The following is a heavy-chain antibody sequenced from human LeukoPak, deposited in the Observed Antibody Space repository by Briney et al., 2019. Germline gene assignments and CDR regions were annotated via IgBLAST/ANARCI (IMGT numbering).Heavy chain of an antibody. CDR2: ISAYNGNT. V-gene: IGHV1-18*01. CDR1: GYTFTSYG. CDR3: ATTRDGYNPDFDH. J-gene: IGHJ4*02. Sequence: EASVKVSCKASGYTFTSYGISWVRQAPGQGLEWMVWISAYNGNTNYAQKFQGRVTMTEDTSTDTAYMELSSLRSEDTAVYYCATTRDGYNPDFDHWGQGTLVTVSS. D-gene: IGHD5-24*01.